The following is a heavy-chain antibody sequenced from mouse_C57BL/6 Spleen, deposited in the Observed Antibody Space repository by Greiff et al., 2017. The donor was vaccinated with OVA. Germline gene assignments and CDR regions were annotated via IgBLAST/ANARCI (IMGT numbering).Heavy chain of an antibody. J-gene: IGHJ4*01. D-gene: IGHD1-1*01. Sequence: VQLQQPGAELVKPGASVKLSRKASGYTFTSYWMHWVKQRPGQGLEWIGMIHPNSGSTNYNEKFKSKATLTVDKSSSTAYMQLSSLTSEDSAVYYCARNAYYYGSSYEAMDYWGQGTSVTVSS. CDR1: GYTFTSYW. V-gene: IGHV1-64*01. CDR3: ARNAYYYGSSYEAMDY. CDR2: IHPNSGST.